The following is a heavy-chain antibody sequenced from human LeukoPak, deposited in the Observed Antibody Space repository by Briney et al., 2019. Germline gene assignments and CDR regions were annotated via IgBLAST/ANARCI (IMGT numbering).Heavy chain of an antibody. Sequence: GGSLRLSCAASGFTFSSYGMSWVRQAPGKGLEWVSAISGSGGSTYYADSVKGRFTISRDNSKNTLYLQMNSLRAEDTAVYYCAKLYGSGSYYSFDYWGQGTLVTVSS. CDR3: AKLYGSGSYYSFDY. V-gene: IGHV3-23*01. J-gene: IGHJ4*02. D-gene: IGHD3-10*01. CDR1: GFTFSSYG. CDR2: ISGSGGST.